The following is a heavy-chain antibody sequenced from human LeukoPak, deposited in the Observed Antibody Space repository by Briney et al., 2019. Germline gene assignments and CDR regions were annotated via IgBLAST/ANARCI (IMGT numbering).Heavy chain of an antibody. Sequence: PSQTLSLTCTVSGASISSGDYYWSWIRQPPGKGLEYLGYIHYSGSTYYNPSLKSRVTISVDTSKNQFSLTLSSVTAADTAVYYCARERSGSYHENFDYWGQGTLVTVSS. J-gene: IGHJ4*02. D-gene: IGHD3-10*01. CDR1: GASISSGDYY. CDR2: IHYSGST. CDR3: ARERSGSYHENFDY. V-gene: IGHV4-30-4*01.